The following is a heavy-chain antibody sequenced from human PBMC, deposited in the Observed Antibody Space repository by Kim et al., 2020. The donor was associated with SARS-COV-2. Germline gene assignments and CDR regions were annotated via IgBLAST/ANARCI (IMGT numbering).Heavy chain of an antibody. D-gene: IGHD6-19*01. CDR3: ARDPGSSGWVPFRKLNWFDP. J-gene: IGHJ5*02. CDR1: GFTFSSYA. Sequence: GGSLRLSCAASGFTFSSYAMHWVRQAPGKGLEWVAVISYDGSNKYYADSVKGRFTISRDNSKNTLYLQMNSLRAEDTAVYYCARDPGSSGWVPFRKLNWFDPWGQGTLVTVSS. CDR2: ISYDGSNK. V-gene: IGHV3-30*04.